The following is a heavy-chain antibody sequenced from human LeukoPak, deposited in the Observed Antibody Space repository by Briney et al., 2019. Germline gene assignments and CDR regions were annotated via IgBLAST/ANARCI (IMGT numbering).Heavy chain of an antibody. Sequence: GGSLRLSCAASGFTFSSYDMHWVRQATGKGLEWVSAIGTAGDTYYPGSVKGRFTISRENAKNSLYLQMNSLRAGDTAVYYCARGMSYDSSVNYYYGMDVWGQGTTVTVSS. CDR2: IGTAGDT. D-gene: IGHD3-22*01. CDR1: GFTFSSYD. CDR3: ARGMSYDSSVNYYYGMDV. V-gene: IGHV3-13*01. J-gene: IGHJ6*02.